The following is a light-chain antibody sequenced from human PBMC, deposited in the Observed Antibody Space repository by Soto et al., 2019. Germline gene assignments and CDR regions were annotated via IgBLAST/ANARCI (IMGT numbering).Light chain of an antibody. CDR2: EVT. V-gene: IGLV2-14*01. Sequence: QSVLTQPASVSGSPGQSITISCTGTSSDVGTSNYVSWYQQHPGKAPKLMIYEVTNRPSGVSNRFSGSKSGSTASLTISGLQAEDEADYYCSSYTRTTTLVVFGGGTKLTVL. CDR1: SSDVGTSNY. CDR3: SSYTRTTTLVV. J-gene: IGLJ2*01.